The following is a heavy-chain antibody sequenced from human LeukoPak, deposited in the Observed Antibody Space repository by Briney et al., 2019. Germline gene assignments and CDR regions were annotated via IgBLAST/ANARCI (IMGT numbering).Heavy chain of an antibody. Sequence: SETLSLTCTVSGGSISNSFYYWGWIRQPPGKGLEWIGSIYYSGSTYYNPSLKSRVTISVDTSKNQFSLNLSSVTAADTAVYYCASTFNDYGDFYFDYWGQGTLVTVSS. CDR3: ASTFNDYGDFYFDY. CDR1: GGSISNSFYY. V-gene: IGHV4-39*01. D-gene: IGHD4-17*01. CDR2: IYYSGST. J-gene: IGHJ4*02.